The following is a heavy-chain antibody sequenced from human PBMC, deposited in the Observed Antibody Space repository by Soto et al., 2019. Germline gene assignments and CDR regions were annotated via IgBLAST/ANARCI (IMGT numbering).Heavy chain of an antibody. Sequence: ESVGGVVQPGRSLRLSCAASGFTFSSYGMHWVRQAPGKGLEWVAVIWYDGSNKYYADSVKGRFTISRDNSKNTLYLQMNSLRAEDTAVYYCAREGPDIVVVPAARRRSYGMDVW. CDR2: IWYDGSNK. CDR1: GFTFSSYG. J-gene: IGHJ6*01. D-gene: IGHD2-2*01. V-gene: IGHV3-33*01. CDR3: AREGPDIVVVPAARRRSYGMDV.